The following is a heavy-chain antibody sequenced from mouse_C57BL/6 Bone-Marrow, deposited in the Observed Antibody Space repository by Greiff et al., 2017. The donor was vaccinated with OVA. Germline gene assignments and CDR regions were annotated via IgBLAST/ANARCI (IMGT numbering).Heavy chain of an antibody. J-gene: IGHJ4*01. CDR3: ARGWLPYYYAMDY. V-gene: IGHV1-50*01. CDR1: GYTFTSYW. Sequence: VQLQQSGAELVKPGASVKLSCKASGYTFTSYWMQWVKQRPGQGLEWIGEIDPSDSYTNYNQKFKGKATLTVDPSSSTAYMQLSSLTSEDSAVYYCARGWLPYYYAMDYWGQGTSVTVSS. D-gene: IGHD2-3*01. CDR2: IDPSDSYT.